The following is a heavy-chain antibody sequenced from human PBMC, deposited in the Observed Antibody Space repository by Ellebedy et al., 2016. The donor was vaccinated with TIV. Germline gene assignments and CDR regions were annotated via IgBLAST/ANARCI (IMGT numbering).Heavy chain of an antibody. Sequence: SETLSLTCTVSGDSITRSSYYWGWIRQPPGKGLEWIGSIYYSGSTDYNPSLKSRVTISVDTSKNQFSLKLSSVTAADTALYYCATGSRYSYGYRFNFWGQGTLVIVSS. CDR1: GDSITRSSYY. D-gene: IGHD5-18*01. V-gene: IGHV4-39*07. CDR3: ATGSRYSYGYRFNF. J-gene: IGHJ4*02. CDR2: IYYSGST.